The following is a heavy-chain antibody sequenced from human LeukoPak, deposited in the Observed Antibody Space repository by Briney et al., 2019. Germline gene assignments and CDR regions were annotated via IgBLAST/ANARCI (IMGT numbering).Heavy chain of an antibody. CDR1: GGSISSSSYY. Sequence: SETLSLTCTVSGGSISSSSYYWGWIRQPPGKGLEWIGSIHYSGSTYYNPSLKSRVTISLDTSKNQFSLKLSSVTAADTAVYYCARDGYYYDSSGPRGFDPWGQGTLVTVSS. D-gene: IGHD3-22*01. CDR3: ARDGYYYDSSGPRGFDP. CDR2: IHYSGST. V-gene: IGHV4-39*02. J-gene: IGHJ5*02.